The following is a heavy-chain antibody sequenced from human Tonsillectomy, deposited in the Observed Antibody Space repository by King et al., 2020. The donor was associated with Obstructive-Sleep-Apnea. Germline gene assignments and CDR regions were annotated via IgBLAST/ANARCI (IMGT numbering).Heavy chain of an antibody. J-gene: IGHJ6*02. CDR2: ISYDGRDQ. CDR3: SGSSSSTSWYYYSMDV. V-gene: IGHV3-30*04. CDR1: RFSTSGYA. D-gene: IGHD2-2*01. Sequence: VQLVQSGGGVVQPGGSLRLSCAASRFSTSGYAMHWVRQAPGKGLEWVALISYDGRDQYYTDSVRGRFTISRDNSDNMLFLQMNSLRPDDTAVYYCSGSSSSTSWYYYSMDVWGQGTTVTVSS.